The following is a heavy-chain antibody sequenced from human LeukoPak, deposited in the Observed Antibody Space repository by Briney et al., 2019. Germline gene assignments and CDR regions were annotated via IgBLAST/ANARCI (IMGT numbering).Heavy chain of an antibody. Sequence: SSETLSLTCTVSGGSISSYYWSWIRQPPGKGLEWIGYIYYSGSTNCNPSLKSRVTLPVDTSKNQFSLRLNSVTAADTAVYYCAGTMESESFTTFDYWGLGTLVTVSS. V-gene: IGHV4-59*12. D-gene: IGHD1-26*01. CDR2: IYYSGST. CDR1: GGSISSYY. CDR3: AGTMESESFTTFDY. J-gene: IGHJ4*02.